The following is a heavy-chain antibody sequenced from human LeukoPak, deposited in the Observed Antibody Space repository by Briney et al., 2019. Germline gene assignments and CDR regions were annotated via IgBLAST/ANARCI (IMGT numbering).Heavy chain of an antibody. CDR2: ISYGSNK. CDR3: ARDGSSLLWFGEPLYFDY. CDR1: GFTFSSYG. Sequence: PGGSLRLSCAASGFTFSSYGMHWVRQAPGKGLEWVAVISYGSNKYYADSVKGRFTISRDNSKNTLYLQVNSLRPEDTAVYYCARDGSSLLWFGEPLYFDYWGQGALVTVSS. V-gene: IGHV3-30*03. D-gene: IGHD3-10*01. J-gene: IGHJ4*02.